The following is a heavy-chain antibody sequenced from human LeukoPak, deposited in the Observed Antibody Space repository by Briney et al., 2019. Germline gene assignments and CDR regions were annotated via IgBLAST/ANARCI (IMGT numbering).Heavy chain of an antibody. CDR1: GVSIKTYS. D-gene: IGHD3-10*01. CDR3: ARGRHSGSRFDY. V-gene: IGHV4-4*07. J-gene: IGHJ4*02. CDR2: FSPTGIA. Sequence: SETLSLTCTVSGVSIKTYSWSWIRQSAGKELEWIGRFSPTGIASYNPSLRSRVTISVDTSKNQFSLQLNSVTAADTAVYYCARGRHSGSRFDYWGRGTLVTVSS.